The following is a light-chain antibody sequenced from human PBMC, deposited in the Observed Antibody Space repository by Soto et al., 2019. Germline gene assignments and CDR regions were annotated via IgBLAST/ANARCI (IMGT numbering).Light chain of an antibody. J-gene: IGLJ1*01. CDR3: CSYAGDYTYD. CDR1: SSDVGDYNY. V-gene: IGLV2-11*01. Sequence: QSVLAQPRSVSGSPGQSVTISCTGTSSDVGDYNYVSWYQQHPGKAPKLMIYDVSKRPSGVPDRFSGSKSGNTASLTISGLQAEDEADYYCCSYAGDYTYDFGTGTKVTVL. CDR2: DVS.